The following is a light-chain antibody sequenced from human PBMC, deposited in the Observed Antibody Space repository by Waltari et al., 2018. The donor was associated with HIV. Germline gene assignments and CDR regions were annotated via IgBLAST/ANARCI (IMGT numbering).Light chain of an antibody. CDR1: SLRSYY. CDR2: GKT. V-gene: IGLV3-19*01. Sequence: SSELTQDPAVSVALGQTVRITCQGNSLRSYYASWYQQKPGQAPVLVFYGKTNRPAGIPDRFSGSSSGNTASLTITGTQAEDEADYYCNTRDSSDNHVVFGGGTKLTVL. J-gene: IGLJ2*01. CDR3: NTRDSSDNHVV.